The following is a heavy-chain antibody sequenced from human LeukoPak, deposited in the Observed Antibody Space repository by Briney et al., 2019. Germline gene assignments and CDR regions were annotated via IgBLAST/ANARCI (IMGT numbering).Heavy chain of an antibody. V-gene: IGHV4-4*07. J-gene: IGHJ4*02. Sequence: KPSETLSLTCTASGGSITNHYWSWIRQPAGKGLEWIGRIHSSGGTNYNPSLKSRVTMSVDTSTNLVSLKLRSVTAADTAVYYCARGGAPEYWGQGTLVTVYS. CDR1: GGSITNHY. CDR2: IHSSGGT. CDR3: ARGGAPEY.